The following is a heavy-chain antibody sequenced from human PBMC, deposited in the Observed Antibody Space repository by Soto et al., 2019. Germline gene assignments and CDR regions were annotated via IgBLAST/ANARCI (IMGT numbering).Heavy chain of an antibody. Sequence: QVQLVQSGAEVKKPGASAKVSCKASGYTFTSYYMHWVRQAPGQGLEWMGIINPSGGSTSYAQKFQGRVTMTRDTSTSTVYMELSSLRSEDTAVYYCARDGQALMVSAGGFDYWGQGTLVTVSS. J-gene: IGHJ4*02. D-gene: IGHD2-8*01. CDR3: ARDGQALMVSAGGFDY. CDR1: GYTFTSYY. V-gene: IGHV1-46*01. CDR2: INPSGGST.